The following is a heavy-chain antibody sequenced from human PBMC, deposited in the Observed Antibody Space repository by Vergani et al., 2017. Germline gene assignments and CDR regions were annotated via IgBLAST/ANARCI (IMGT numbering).Heavy chain of an antibody. CDR1: GFVFDEYA. CDR2: ISWNRGKI. CDR3: ARDESVGLRYTFFHD. V-gene: IGHV3-9*01. D-gene: IGHD4-17*01. Sequence: EVQLVTSGGGLVQPGGSLRLSCAASGFVFDEYALHWVRQSPGKGLEWVSGISWNRGKIAYADSVKGRFTISRDTAKKSLYLQMNSLRAEDTAVYYCARDESVGLRYTFFHDWGQGTLVTVSS. J-gene: IGHJ4*02.